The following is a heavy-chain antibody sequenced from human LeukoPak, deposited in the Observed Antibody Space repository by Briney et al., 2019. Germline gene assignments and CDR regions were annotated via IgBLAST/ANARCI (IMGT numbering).Heavy chain of an antibody. Sequence: ASVRVSCKGSGHTFSGSYVHWVRQAPDQGLEWMGWIDPNSAGTNTNYTQKFQDRVTFTRDASVSAAYMELSRLTTDDTAVYYCARQHWPDKFVDFWGQGTLVTVSS. V-gene: IGHV1-2*02. CDR3: ARQHWPDKFVDF. CDR1: GHTFSGSY. J-gene: IGHJ4*02. D-gene: IGHD1-1*01. CDR2: IDPNSAGTNT.